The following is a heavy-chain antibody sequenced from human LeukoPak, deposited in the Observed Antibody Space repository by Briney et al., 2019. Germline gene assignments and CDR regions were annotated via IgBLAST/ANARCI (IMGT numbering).Heavy chain of an antibody. Sequence: GGPLRLSCAASGFTFTNYWMHWLRQVPGKGLVWVSRISHDGTGTSYADSVKGRFTISRDPAKNTLYLQMNSLRAEDTAVYYCARVTTSGSYKFDNWGQGTLVTVSS. V-gene: IGHV3-74*01. CDR3: ARVTTSGSYKFDN. J-gene: IGHJ4*02. CDR2: ISHDGTGT. D-gene: IGHD3-10*01. CDR1: GFTFTNYW.